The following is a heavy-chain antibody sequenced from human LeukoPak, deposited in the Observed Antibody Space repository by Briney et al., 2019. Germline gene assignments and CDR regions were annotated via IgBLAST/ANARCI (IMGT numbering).Heavy chain of an antibody. V-gene: IGHV1-18*01. CDR1: GYTFTSYG. CDR2: ISAYNGNT. D-gene: IGHD3-3*01. Sequence: ASVKVSCKASGYTFTSYGISWVRQALGQGLEWMGWISAYNGNTNYAQKLQGRVTMTTDTSTSTAYMELRRLRSDDTAVYYCARQVRFLEWLFPDYYYYYGMDVWGQGTTVTVSS. J-gene: IGHJ6*02. CDR3: ARQVRFLEWLFPDYYYYYGMDV.